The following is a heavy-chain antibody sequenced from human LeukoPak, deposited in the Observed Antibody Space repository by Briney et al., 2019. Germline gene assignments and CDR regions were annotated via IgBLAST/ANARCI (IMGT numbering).Heavy chain of an antibody. Sequence: GGSLRLSCAASGFTFSSYEMNWVRQAPGKGLEWVSYISSSGSTIYYADSVKGRFTISRDNAKNSLYLQMNSLRAGDTAVYYCARDGILWFGELLSAYYGMDVWGQGTTVTVSS. V-gene: IGHV3-48*03. CDR1: GFTFSSYE. D-gene: IGHD3-10*01. J-gene: IGHJ6*02. CDR3: ARDGILWFGELLSAYYGMDV. CDR2: ISSSGSTI.